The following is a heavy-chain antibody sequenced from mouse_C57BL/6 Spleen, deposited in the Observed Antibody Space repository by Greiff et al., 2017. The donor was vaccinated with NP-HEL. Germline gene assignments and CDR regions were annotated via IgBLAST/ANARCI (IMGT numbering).Heavy chain of an antibody. V-gene: IGHV5-4*01. CDR1: GFTFSSYA. CDR2: ISDGGSYT. CDR3: AREDYGSSYGDAMDY. D-gene: IGHD1-1*01. Sequence: EVHLVESGGGLVKPGGSLKLSCAASGFTFSSYAMSWVRQTPEKRLEWVATISDGGSYTYYPDKVKGRFTISRDNAKNNLYLQMSHLKSEDTAMYDCAREDYGSSYGDAMDYWGQGTSVTVAS. J-gene: IGHJ4*01.